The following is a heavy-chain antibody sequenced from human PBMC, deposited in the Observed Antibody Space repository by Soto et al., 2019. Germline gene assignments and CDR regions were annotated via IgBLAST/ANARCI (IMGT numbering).Heavy chain of an antibody. J-gene: IGHJ3*02. Sequence: GGSLRLSCAASGFTFSNYAMSWVRQAPGKGLEWVSAISGSGGSTYFADSVKGRVTISRDNSKSTLYLQMNSLRAEDTAVYYCAVPLTTRDGGDAFDIWGQGTMVTVSS. CDR2: ISGSGGST. CDR1: GFTFSNYA. V-gene: IGHV3-23*01. CDR3: AVPLTTRDGGDAFDI. D-gene: IGHD3-9*01.